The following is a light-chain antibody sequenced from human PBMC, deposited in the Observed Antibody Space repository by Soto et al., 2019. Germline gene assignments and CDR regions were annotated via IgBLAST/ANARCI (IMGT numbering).Light chain of an antibody. CDR3: CSYGGGRTPLG. CDR1: RSDVGGYKY. J-gene: IGLJ2*01. CDR2: DVA. Sequence: ALTQPRSVSGSPGQSVTISCTGSRSDVGGYKYVSWYQQFPGKAPKLIIYDVAKRPSGVPGRFSGSKSGNTASLTISGLQAEDEGDYYCCSYGGGRTPLGFGGGTKLTVL. V-gene: IGLV2-11*01.